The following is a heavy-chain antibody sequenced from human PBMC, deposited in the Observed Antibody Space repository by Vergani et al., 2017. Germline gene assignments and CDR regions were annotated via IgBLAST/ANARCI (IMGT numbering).Heavy chain of an antibody. D-gene: IGHD3-3*01. V-gene: IGHV3-74*03. CDR3: ARGDQSYDDFRSGLPTYFMDI. CDR1: GFSFNSYW. Sequence: DVHLAESGGGFFQPGGSLRLSCSASGFSFNSYWMHWVRQAPGKGLLWVSRIKSDGSITAYADSVKGRFTISRDNAQNTLYLQLNSLRDEDTAVYYCARGDQSYDDFRSGLPTYFMDIRGKGTTVTVSS. J-gene: IGHJ6*01. CDR2: IKSDGSIT.